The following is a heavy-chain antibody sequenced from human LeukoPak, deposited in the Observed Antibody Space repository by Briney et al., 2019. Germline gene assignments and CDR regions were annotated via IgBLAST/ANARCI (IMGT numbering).Heavy chain of an antibody. Sequence: PSETLSLTCAVSGGSISSGGYSWSWIRQPPGKGLEWIGYIYYSGSTYYNPSLKSRVTISVDTSKNQFSLKLSSVTAADTAVYYCASRGYSYGYYFDYWGQGTLVTVSS. CDR3: ASRGYSYGYYFDY. CDR1: GGSISSGGYS. D-gene: IGHD5-18*01. J-gene: IGHJ4*02. CDR2: IYYSGST. V-gene: IGHV4-30-4*07.